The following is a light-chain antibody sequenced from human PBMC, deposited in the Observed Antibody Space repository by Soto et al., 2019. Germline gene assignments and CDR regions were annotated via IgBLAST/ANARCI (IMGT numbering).Light chain of an antibody. J-gene: IGKJ4*01. V-gene: IGKV3-15*01. CDR1: QSVSSN. Sequence: EVVMTQSPATLSVSPGERATVSCRASQSVSSNLAWFQQKPGQAPRLLIYGASTRATGIPARFSGSGSGTEFTLTISSLQSEDFAVYFCQQRSNWPPTFGGGTKVDIK. CDR3: QQRSNWPPT. CDR2: GAS.